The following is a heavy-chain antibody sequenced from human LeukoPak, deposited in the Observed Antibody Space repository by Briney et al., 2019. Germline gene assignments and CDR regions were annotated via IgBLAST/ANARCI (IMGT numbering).Heavy chain of an antibody. CDR2: IWYDGSNK. J-gene: IGHJ4*02. Sequence: GGSLRLSCAASGFTVSSNYMSWVRQAPGKGLEWVAIIWYDGSNKYYADSVKGRFTISRDNSKNTLYLQMNSLRAEDTAVYYCARWGSGYYNLDYWGQGTLVTVSS. CDR3: ARWGSGYYNLDY. CDR1: GFTVSSNY. D-gene: IGHD3-9*01. V-gene: IGHV3-33*08.